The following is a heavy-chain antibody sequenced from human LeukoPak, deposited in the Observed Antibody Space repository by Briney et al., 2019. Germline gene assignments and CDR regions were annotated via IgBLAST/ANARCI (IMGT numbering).Heavy chain of an antibody. CDR2: IYTSGST. Sequence: SQTLSLTCTVSGGSISSGSYYWSWIRQPAGKGLEWIGRIYTSGSTNYNPSLKSRVTISVDTSKNQFSLKLSSVTAADTAVYYCARDRRTTGISDAFDIWGQGTMVTVSS. D-gene: IGHD1-1*01. V-gene: IGHV4-61*02. CDR1: GGSISSGSYY. J-gene: IGHJ3*02. CDR3: ARDRRTTGISDAFDI.